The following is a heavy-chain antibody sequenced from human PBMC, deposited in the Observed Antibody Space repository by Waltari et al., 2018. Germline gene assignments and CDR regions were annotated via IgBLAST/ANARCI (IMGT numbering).Heavy chain of an antibody. CDR1: GFTFSSYA. J-gene: IGHJ4*02. D-gene: IGHD3-9*01. CDR3: ARDGGGYFDWLLYYFDY. Sequence: QVQLVESGGGVVQPGRSLRLSCAASGFTFSSYAMHWVRQAPGKGLEWVAVISYDGSNKYYADSGKGRFTISRDNAKNTLYLQMNSLRAEDTAVYYCARDGGGYFDWLLYYFDYWGQGTLVTVSS. CDR2: ISYDGSNK. V-gene: IGHV3-30*01.